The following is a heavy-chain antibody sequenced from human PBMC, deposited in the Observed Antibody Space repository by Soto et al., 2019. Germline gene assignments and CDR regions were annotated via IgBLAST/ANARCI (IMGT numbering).Heavy chain of an antibody. CDR2: INHSGST. CDR1: GGSFSGYY. V-gene: IGHV4-34*01. J-gene: IGHJ4*02. D-gene: IGHD2-21*01. CDR3: ARSGAYDY. Sequence: SETLSLTCAVYGGSFSGYYWSWIRQPPGKGLEWIGEINHSGSTNYNPSLKSRVTISVDTSKNQFSLKLSSVTAADTAVYYRARSGAYDYWGQGTLVTVSS.